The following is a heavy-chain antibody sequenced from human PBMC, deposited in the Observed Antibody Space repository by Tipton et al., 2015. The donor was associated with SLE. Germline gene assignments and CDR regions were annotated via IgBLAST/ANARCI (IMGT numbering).Heavy chain of an antibody. CDR1: GFSFRIYT. CDR3: GRVLEGYYAMDD. V-gene: IGHV3-30-3*01. Sequence: SLRLSCAASGFSFRIYTMHWVRQVPGKGLEWVAVISYDGSDKYYSDSVKGRFTISRDNSQNTLFLQMNSLRAEDTALYFCGRVLEGYYAMDDWCQGTTVTVSS. J-gene: IGHJ6*02. CDR2: ISYDGSDK.